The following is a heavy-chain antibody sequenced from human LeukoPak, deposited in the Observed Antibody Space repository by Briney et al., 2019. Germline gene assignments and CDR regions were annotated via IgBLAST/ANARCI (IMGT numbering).Heavy chain of an antibody. CDR1: GGTFSSYV. CDR2: IIPIFGTA. J-gene: IGHJ4*02. CDR3: ARLGNYYGLFDY. D-gene: IGHD3-10*01. Sequence: SVTVSCKASGGTFSSYVISWVRQAPGKGLEWMGGIIPIFGTANYAQKFQGRVTITTDESTSTAYMELSSLRSEDTAVYYCARLGNYYGLFDYGGQRTLVTVSS. V-gene: IGHV1-69*05.